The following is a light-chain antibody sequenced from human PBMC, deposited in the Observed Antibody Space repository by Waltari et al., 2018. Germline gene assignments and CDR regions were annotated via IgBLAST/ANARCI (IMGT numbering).Light chain of an antibody. CDR3: QQYNKWPPIT. V-gene: IGKV3-15*01. Sequence: EIVMTQSPATMSVSLGERVTLSCRDSERVSSNIAWYQQKPGQVPRLVMYDVSTRATGIPARFRGSGSGTGFTLTISSLQSEDFAVYYCQQYNKWPPITFGQGTRLEIK. CDR2: DVS. J-gene: IGKJ5*01. CDR1: ERVSSN.